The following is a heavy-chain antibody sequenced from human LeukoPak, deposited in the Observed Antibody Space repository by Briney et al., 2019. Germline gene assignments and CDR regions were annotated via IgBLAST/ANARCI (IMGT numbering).Heavy chain of an antibody. D-gene: IGHD2-15*01. J-gene: IGHJ4*02. CDR2: IYYSGST. CDR1: GGSISSSSYY. CDR3: ARNGGKDGGFDY. Sequence: SETLSLTCTVSGGSISSSSYYWGWIRQPPGKGLEWIGSIYYSGSTYYNPSLKSRVTISVDTSKNQFSLKLSSVTAADTAVYYCARNGGKDGGFDYWGQGTLVTVSS. V-gene: IGHV4-39*07.